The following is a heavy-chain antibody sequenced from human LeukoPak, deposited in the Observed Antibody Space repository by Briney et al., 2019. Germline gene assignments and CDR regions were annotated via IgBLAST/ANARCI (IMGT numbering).Heavy chain of an antibody. CDR2: IHTSGML. CDR3: SRGLDSRKLGY. Sequence: SQSLSLTCTVSAASFNSDDEGWDWLRQRGGKGLEWIVSIHTSGMLYNNPSLESRVTMSRDTSKNQFSLNLNSVTAAVTAVYFCSRGLDSRKLGYWGQGILVTASS. J-gene: IGHJ4*02. V-gene: IGHV4-31*03. D-gene: IGHD3-22*01. CDR1: AASFNSDDEG.